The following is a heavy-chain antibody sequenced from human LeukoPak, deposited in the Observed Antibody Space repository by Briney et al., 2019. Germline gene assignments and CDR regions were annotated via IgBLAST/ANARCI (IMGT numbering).Heavy chain of an antibody. V-gene: IGHV3-48*01. D-gene: IGHD6-19*01. CDR1: GFTFSSYS. J-gene: IGHJ4*02. CDR2: ISSSSSTI. Sequence: GGSLRLSCAASGFTFSSYSMNWVRQAPGKGLEWVSYISSSSSTIYYADSVKGRFTISRDNSKNTLYLQMNSLRAEDTAVYYCAKPLYSSGWVVGGIFDYWGQGTLVTVSS. CDR3: AKPLYSSGWVVGGIFDY.